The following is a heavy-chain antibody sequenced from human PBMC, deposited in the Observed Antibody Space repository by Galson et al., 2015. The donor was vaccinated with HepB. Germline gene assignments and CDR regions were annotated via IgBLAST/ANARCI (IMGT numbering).Heavy chain of an antibody. Sequence: SLRLSCAASGFTFSGYAMHWVRQAPGKGLEWVAVISYDGSNKNYADSVKGRFTISRDNSKNTLYLQMNSLRAEDTAVYYCARDRLVVSYDAFDIWGQGTMVTVSS. CDR1: GFTFSGYA. D-gene: IGHD3-22*01. J-gene: IGHJ3*02. CDR2: ISYDGSNK. CDR3: ARDRLVVSYDAFDI. V-gene: IGHV3-30*04.